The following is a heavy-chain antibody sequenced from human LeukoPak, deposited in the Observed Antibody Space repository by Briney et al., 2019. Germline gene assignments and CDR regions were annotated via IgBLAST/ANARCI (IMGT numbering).Heavy chain of an antibody. D-gene: IGHD4-17*01. J-gene: IGHJ4*02. CDR2: ISGSGITI. V-gene: IGHV3-48*03. Sequence: GGSLRLSRAASGFTLSRYEKNWVPQAPRKGLEWVSYISGSGITIYYADSVKGRFTISRDNAKNSLYLQMNSLRAEDTAVYYCAREGVTTLCFYWGQGALVTVSP. CDR3: AREGVTTLCFY. CDR1: GFTLSRYE.